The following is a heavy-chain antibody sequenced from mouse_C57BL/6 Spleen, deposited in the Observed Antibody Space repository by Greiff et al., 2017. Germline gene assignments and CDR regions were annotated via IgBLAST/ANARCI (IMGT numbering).Heavy chain of an antibody. CDR2: IDPGNGDT. Sequence: EVQLQQSGAELVRPGASVKLSCTASGFNIKDDYMNWVKQRPEQGLEWIGWIDPGNGDTDYASKFQGKATITADTSSNTAYLQLSSLTAEDTAVYYCTYKVGSSYLYYLDYWGQGTTLTVSS. V-gene: IGHV14-4*01. J-gene: IGHJ2*01. CDR3: TYKVGSSYLYYLDY. CDR1: GFNIKDDY. D-gene: IGHD1-1*01.